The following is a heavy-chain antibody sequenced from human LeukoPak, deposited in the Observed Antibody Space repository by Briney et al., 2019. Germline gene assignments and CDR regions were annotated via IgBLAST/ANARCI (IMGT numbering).Heavy chain of an antibody. CDR2: IHTSGST. D-gene: IGHD6-19*01. J-gene: IGHJ4*02. Sequence: PSETLSLTCTVSGGSIGNYHWSWIRQPAGKGLEWIGQIHTSGSTNFNPPLKSRVTMSLDTPENRLSLTIRSVTAADTAVYYCARRDISSGWSFNYWGRGTLVTVSS. CDR3: ARRDISSGWSFNY. CDR1: GGSIGNYH. V-gene: IGHV4-4*07.